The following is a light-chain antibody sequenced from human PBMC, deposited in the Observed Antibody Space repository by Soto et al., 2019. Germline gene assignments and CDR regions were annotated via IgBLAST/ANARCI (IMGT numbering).Light chain of an antibody. CDR3: QQYKSYPWT. CDR1: ESISSW. CDR2: AAS. J-gene: IGKJ1*01. Sequence: DIQMTQSPSTLSASAGDRVTITCRVSESISSWLAWYQQKPGKAPKFLIFAASSLESGVPSRFSGSVSGTEFILTISSLQADDFATYYCQQYKSYPWTFGQGTKVEIK. V-gene: IGKV1-5*01.